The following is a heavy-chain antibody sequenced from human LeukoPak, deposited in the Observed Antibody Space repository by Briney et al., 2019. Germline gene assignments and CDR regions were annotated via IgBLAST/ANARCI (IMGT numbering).Heavy chain of an antibody. J-gene: IGHJ4*01. V-gene: IGHV4-59*01. Sequence: SETLSLTCTVSGASMSRYYWSWIRQSPGRGLEGLGYIYYGGTTNYNPSLKGRVTMSLDTSRNYFSLNLTSMTAADTAVYFCARDPRKSSGYQTFDSWGHGILVVVSS. CDR1: GASMSRYY. D-gene: IGHD3-22*01. CDR2: IYYGGTT. CDR3: ARDPRKSSGYQTFDS.